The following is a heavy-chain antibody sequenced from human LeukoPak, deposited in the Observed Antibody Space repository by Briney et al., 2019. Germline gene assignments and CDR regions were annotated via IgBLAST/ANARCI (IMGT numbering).Heavy chain of an antibody. Sequence: SETLSLTCTVSGDSIVSYFWSWLRQPAGKGLEWIGRIYSTGTTDYNPTLKTRVTMSVDTSRNQFSLKLSSVTAADTAVYYCARDQYYYGSGSHSNWFDPWGQGTLVTVSS. CDR1: GDSIVSYF. CDR3: ARDQYYYGSGSHSNWFDP. D-gene: IGHD3-10*01. CDR2: IYSTGTT. J-gene: IGHJ5*02. V-gene: IGHV4-4*07.